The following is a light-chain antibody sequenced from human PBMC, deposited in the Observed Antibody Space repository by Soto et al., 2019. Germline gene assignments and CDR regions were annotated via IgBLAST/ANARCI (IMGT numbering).Light chain of an antibody. CDR1: QDISRF. J-gene: IGKJ2*01. V-gene: IGKV1-17*03. CDR3: LQHNSYPYT. Sequence: DVRMTQSPSAMSASVGDRVTITCRATQDISRFVAWFQQKPGKAPERLIYETSTLQPGVPSRFSGSGSGTEFTLAISGLQPEDVATYYCLQHNSYPYTFGQGTKLEIK. CDR2: ETS.